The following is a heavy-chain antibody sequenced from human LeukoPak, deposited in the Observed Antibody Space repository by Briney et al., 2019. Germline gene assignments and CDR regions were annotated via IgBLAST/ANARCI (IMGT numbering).Heavy chain of an antibody. J-gene: IGHJ4*02. Sequence: GGFLRLSCAASGFTFSSYAIYWVRQAPGKGLEYVSAIAGNGGSTYYANSVKGRFTISRDNSKNTLYLQMGSLRAEDMAVYYCARAQTGATSHYFDYWGQGTLVTVSS. V-gene: IGHV3-64*01. CDR1: GFTFSSYA. D-gene: IGHD1-7*01. CDR3: ARAQTGATSHYFDY. CDR2: IAGNGGST.